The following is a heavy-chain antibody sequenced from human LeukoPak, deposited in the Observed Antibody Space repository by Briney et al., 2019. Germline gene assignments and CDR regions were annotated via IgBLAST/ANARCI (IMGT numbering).Heavy chain of an antibody. Sequence: SETLSLTRGVSGGSVINTIWWTWVRQPPGKGLEWIGEVHLDGRTNYNPSLESRLTMSVDVSENQVSLKLTSVTAADTAVYYCAREGGFYRPLDYSGQGTLVTVSS. CDR3: AREGGFYRPLDY. CDR2: VHLDGRT. D-gene: IGHD3-3*01. V-gene: IGHV4-4*02. CDR1: GGSVINTIW. J-gene: IGHJ4*02.